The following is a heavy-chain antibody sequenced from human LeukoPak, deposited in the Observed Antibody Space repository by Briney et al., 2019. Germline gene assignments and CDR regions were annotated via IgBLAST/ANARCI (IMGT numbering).Heavy chain of an antibody. D-gene: IGHD5-18*01. J-gene: IGHJ4*02. CDR3: ARDLHDGYSYGY. CDR1: GGTFSSYA. V-gene: IGHV1-69*04. Sequence: SVKVSCKASGGTFSSYAISWVRQAPGQGLEWMGRIIPILGIANYAQKFQVRVTITADKSTSTAYMELSSLRSEDTAVYYCARDLHDGYSYGYWGQGTLVTVSS. CDR2: IIPILGIA.